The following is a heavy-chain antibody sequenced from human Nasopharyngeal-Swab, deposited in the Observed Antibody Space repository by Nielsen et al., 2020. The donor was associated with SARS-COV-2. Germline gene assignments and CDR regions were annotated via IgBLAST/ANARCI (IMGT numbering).Heavy chain of an antibody. D-gene: IGHD3-10*01. CDR3: ARDRTGYGSLNYFDY. J-gene: IGHJ4*02. Sequence: SEPLSLTCTVAGGSFSRYYWSWIRQPPGKGLEWIGYIYYSGSTKYNPSLKSRVTISIDTSKNQFSLKLSSVTAADTAVYYCARDRTGYGSLNYFDYWGQGTLVTVSS. CDR2: IYYSGST. CDR1: GGSFSRYY. V-gene: IGHV4-59*13.